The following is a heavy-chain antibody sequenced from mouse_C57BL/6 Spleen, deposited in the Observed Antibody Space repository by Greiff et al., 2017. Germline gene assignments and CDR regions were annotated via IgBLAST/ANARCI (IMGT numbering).Heavy chain of an antibody. D-gene: IGHD1-1*01. CDR2: IYPRSGNT. J-gene: IGHJ4*01. Sequence: QVQLKESGAELARPGASVKLSCKASGYTFTSYGISWVKQRTGQGLEWIGEIYPRSGNTYYNEKFKGKATLTADKSSSTAYMELRSLTSEDSAVYFCARHGSSYGYAMDYWGQGTSVTVSS. V-gene: IGHV1-81*01. CDR3: ARHGSSYGYAMDY. CDR1: GYTFTSYG.